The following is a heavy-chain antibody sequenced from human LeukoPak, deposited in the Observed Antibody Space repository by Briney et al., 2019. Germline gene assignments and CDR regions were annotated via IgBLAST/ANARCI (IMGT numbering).Heavy chain of an antibody. J-gene: IGHJ4*02. Sequence: PSETLSLTCTVSGGSISHYYWSWIRQPPGKGLEWIGYIYYSGSTNYNPSLKSRVTISVDTSKNQFSLKLSSVTAADTAVYYCARQTAFYYDSSGYFDYWGQGTLVTVSS. D-gene: IGHD3-22*01. CDR1: GGSISHYY. V-gene: IGHV4-59*08. CDR2: IYYSGST. CDR3: ARQTAFYYDSSGYFDY.